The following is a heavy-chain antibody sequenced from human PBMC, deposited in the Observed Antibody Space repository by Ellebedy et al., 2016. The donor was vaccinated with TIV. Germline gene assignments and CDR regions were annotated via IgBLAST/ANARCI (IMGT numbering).Heavy chain of an antibody. D-gene: IGHD6-13*01. V-gene: IGHV5-10-1*01. CDR3: ARGPGWIAGDLDAFDL. CDR2: IDPADSYT. Sequence: GESLKISCKGSEYRFTSYWISWVRQMPGKGLEWMGKIDPADSYTNYSPSFQGHVTISADRSISTAYLQWSNLTASDSAMYYCARGPGWIAGDLDAFDLWGQGTMVTVSS. CDR1: EYRFTSYW. J-gene: IGHJ3*01.